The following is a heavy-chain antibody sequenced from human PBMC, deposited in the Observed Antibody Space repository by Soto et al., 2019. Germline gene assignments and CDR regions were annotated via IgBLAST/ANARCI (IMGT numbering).Heavy chain of an antibody. J-gene: IGHJ4*02. CDR1: EFSVSDNY. V-gene: IGHV3-53*04. CDR2: IVSGGRT. CDR3: NTRDY. Sequence: EVQLVESGGGLVLPGGSLRLACAASEFSVSDNYMNWVRQAPGKGLEWVAVIVSGGRTNYADSVKGRFTISRIKTENTLYLQMRSRRPEDTAVYFCNTRDYWGRGTLVTVSS.